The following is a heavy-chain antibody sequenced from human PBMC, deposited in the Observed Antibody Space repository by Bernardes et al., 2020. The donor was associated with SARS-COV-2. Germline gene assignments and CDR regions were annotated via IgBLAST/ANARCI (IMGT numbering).Heavy chain of an antibody. D-gene: IGHD3-22*01. CDR2: ISGGSTYI. V-gene: IGHV3-21*01. J-gene: IGHJ6*02. CDR1: GFTFSSYT. Sequence: LRLSCAASGFTFSSYTMSWVRQAPGKGLEWVSSISGGSTYIYYADSVKGRFTISRDNAKNSLYLQMNSLRAEDTAVYYCPRLNHYDSTGYYSGYSYYGMDVWGQGTTVTVSS. CDR3: PRLNHYDSTGYYSGYSYYGMDV.